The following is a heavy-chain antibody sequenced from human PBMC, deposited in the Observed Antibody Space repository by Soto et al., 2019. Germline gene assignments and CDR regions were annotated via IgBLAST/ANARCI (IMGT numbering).Heavy chain of an antibody. CDR3: ARDLLVDTAMVGYYYGMDV. J-gene: IGHJ6*02. D-gene: IGHD5-18*01. CDR1: GYTFTGYY. V-gene: IGHV1-2*04. CDR2: INPNSGGT. Sequence: ASVKVSCKASGYTFTGYYMHWVRQAPGQGLEWMGWINPNSGGTNYAQKFQGWVTMTRDTSISTAYMELSRLRSDDTAVYYCARDLLVDTAMVGYYYGMDVWGQGTTVTVPS.